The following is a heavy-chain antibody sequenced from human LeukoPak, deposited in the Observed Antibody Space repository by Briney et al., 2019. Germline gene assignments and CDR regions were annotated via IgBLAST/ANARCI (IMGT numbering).Heavy chain of an antibody. CDR2: IYYSGST. J-gene: IGHJ5*02. D-gene: IGHD2-2*01. CDR1: GGSISSYY. Sequence: SETLSLTCTVSGGSISSYYWSWIRQPPGKGLEWIGYIYYSGSTNYNPSLKSRVTISVDTSKNQFSLKLSSVTAADTAVYYCARDLSCTDTSCYPTGWFDPWGQGTLVTVSS. CDR3: ARDLSCTDTSCYPTGWFDP. V-gene: IGHV4-59*01.